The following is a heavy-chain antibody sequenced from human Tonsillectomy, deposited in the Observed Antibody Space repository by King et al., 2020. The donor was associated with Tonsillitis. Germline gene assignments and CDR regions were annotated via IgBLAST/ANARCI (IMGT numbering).Heavy chain of an antibody. Sequence: LQLQESGPGLVKPSETLSLTCTVSGGSISSYYWSWIRQPAGKGLEWIGRIYTSGSTNYNPSLKSRVTMSVDTSKNQFSLKLSSVTAADTAVYYCARDPQGYYGSGSYSRPPNYYYGMDVWGHGTTVTVSS. CDR1: GGSISSYY. D-gene: IGHD3-10*01. V-gene: IGHV4-4*07. J-gene: IGHJ6*02. CDR3: ARDPQGYYGSGSYSRPPNYYYGMDV. CDR2: IYTSGST.